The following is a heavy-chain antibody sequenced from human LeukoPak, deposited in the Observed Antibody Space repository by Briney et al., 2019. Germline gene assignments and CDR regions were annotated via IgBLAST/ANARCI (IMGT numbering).Heavy chain of an antibody. Sequence: GGSLRLSCTATEFTFSNYAMIWVRQAPGRGLEWVAAISGRGPYYADSVKGRFTISRDNSKNTLYLQMNSLRAEDTAVYYCAKGLYYDILTGFSRGAFDIWGQGTMVTVSS. CDR3: AKGLYYDILTGFSRGAFDI. D-gene: IGHD3-9*01. CDR2: ISGRGP. V-gene: IGHV3-23*01. J-gene: IGHJ3*02. CDR1: EFTFSNYA.